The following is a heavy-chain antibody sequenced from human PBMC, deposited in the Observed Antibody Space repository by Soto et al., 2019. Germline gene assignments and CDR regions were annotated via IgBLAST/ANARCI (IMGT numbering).Heavy chain of an antibody. J-gene: IGHJ4*02. CDR1: GGTFSSYA. Sequence: QVQLVQSGAEVKKPGSSVKVSCKASGGTFSSYAISWVRQAPGQGLEWMGGIIPIFGTANYVQKFQGRVTITADESTSTAYMELSSLRSEDTAVYYCARAPIQGYCSSTSCSYYFDYWGQGTLVTVSS. D-gene: IGHD2-2*01. V-gene: IGHV1-69*01. CDR3: ARAPIQGYCSSTSCSYYFDY. CDR2: IIPIFGTA.